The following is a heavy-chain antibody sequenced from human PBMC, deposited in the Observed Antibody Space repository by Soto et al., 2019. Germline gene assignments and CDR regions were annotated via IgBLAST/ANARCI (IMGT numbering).Heavy chain of an antibody. Sequence: QVQLQESGPGLVKPSQTLSLTCTVSGGSISSGGYYWSWIRQHPGKGLEYIGYIYYSGSTYYNPTLKSRVTISIDTSKNQFSLKLSSVTAADTAVYYCARDFGYSYGNWFDPWGQGTLVTVSS. D-gene: IGHD5-18*01. V-gene: IGHV4-31*03. CDR1: GGSISSGGYY. CDR3: ARDFGYSYGNWFDP. CDR2: IYYSGST. J-gene: IGHJ5*02.